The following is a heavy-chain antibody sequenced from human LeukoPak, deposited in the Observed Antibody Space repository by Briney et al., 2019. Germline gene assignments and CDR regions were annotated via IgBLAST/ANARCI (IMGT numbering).Heavy chain of an antibody. J-gene: IGHJ4*02. V-gene: IGHV4-59*08. CDR1: GGSLSSNC. D-gene: IGHD3-22*01. CDR2: MYYRGST. Sequence: SETLSVTFNGSGGSLSSNCWSWIRQPPAKGLEWIGCMYYRGSTCYNPCLQCPVAISVDQSKNQSSLKLSSVTAADTAVYYCARGRYYYDSSGYHPWGQGTLVTVSS. CDR3: ARGRYYYDSSGYHP.